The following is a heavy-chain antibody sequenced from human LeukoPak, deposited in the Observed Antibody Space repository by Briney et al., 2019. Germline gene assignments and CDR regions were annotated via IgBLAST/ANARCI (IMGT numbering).Heavy chain of an antibody. D-gene: IGHD3-9*01. J-gene: IGHJ6*02. V-gene: IGHV4-31*03. CDR2: IYYSGST. Sequence: SETLSLTCTVSGGSISSGGYYWSWIRQHPGKGLEWTGYIYYSGSTYYNPSLKSRVTISVDTSKNQFSLKLSSVTAADTAVYYCARVGYYDTLTGYYYYGMDVWGQGTTVTVSS. CDR3: ARVGYYDTLTGYYYYGMDV. CDR1: GGSISSGGYY.